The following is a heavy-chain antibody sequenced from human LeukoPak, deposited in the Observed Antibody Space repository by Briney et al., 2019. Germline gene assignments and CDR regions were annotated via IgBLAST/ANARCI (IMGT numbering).Heavy chain of an antibody. J-gene: IGHJ3*02. CDR3: AKAGYYDSSGYSGAFDI. CDR1: GFTLSSYG. D-gene: IGHD3-22*01. CDR2: ISYDGSNK. V-gene: IGHV3-30*18. Sequence: GGSLRLSCAASGFTLSSYGMHWVRQAPGKGLDWVAVISYDGSNKYYADSVKGRFTISRDNSKNTLYLQMNSLRAEDTAVYYCAKAGYYDSSGYSGAFDIWGQGTMVTVSS.